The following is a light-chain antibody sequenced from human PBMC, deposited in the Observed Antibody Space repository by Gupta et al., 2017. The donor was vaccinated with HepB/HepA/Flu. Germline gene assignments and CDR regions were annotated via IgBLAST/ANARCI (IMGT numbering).Light chain of an antibody. CDR3: SLYFSGVLI. CDR2: DTD. J-gene: IGLJ2*01. Sequence: QAVVTQEPSLTVSSGGTVTLTCGSTTGTVTGGHYPYWFQQRPGQVPRTLIHDTDKKPSWTPARFSGSLLGGKAALTISGAQPEDEAEYYCSLYFSGVLIFGGGTKLTVL. V-gene: IGLV7-46*01. CDR1: TGTVTGGHY.